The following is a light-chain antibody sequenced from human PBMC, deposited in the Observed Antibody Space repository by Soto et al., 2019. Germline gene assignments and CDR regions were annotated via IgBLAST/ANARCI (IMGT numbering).Light chain of an antibody. CDR2: GVS. J-gene: IGKJ1*01. Sequence: DIQVTQPPYSLSASVGDRVTITCRASQSIKTFLNWYQHGEGKAPYPLIYGVSILQSGVPSRFSGSGSGTDFTLTISRLQPECFATYFCQQADTSRPWTFGRRAKVDFK. CDR3: QQADTSRPWT. CDR1: QSIKTF. V-gene: IGKV1-39*01.